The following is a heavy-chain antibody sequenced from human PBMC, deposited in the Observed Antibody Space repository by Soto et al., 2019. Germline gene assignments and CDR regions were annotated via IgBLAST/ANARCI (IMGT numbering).Heavy chain of an antibody. J-gene: IGHJ6*02. CDR2: IWYDGSNK. D-gene: IGHD6-13*01. CDR3: AREASSRYYYYGMDV. CDR1: GFTFSSYG. V-gene: IGHV3-33*01. Sequence: QVQLVESGGGVVQPGRSLRLSCAASGFTFSSYGMHWVRQAPGKGLEWVAVIWYDGSNKYYADSVKGRFTISRDNSKNTLYLQMNSLRAEDTAVYYCAREASSRYYYYGMDVWGQGTTVTVSS.